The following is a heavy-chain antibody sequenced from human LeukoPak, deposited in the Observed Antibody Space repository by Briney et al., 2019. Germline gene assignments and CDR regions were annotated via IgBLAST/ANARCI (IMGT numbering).Heavy chain of an antibody. V-gene: IGHV1-18*01. CDR3: ARVPYYDILTGYSGP. Sequence: ASVKVSCKASGYTFTSYGISWARQAPGQGLEWMGWISAYNGNTNYAQKLQGRVTMTTDTSTSTAYMELRSLRSDDTAVYYCARVPYYDILTGYSGPWGQGTLVTVSS. D-gene: IGHD3-9*01. CDR1: GYTFTSYG. J-gene: IGHJ5*02. CDR2: ISAYNGNT.